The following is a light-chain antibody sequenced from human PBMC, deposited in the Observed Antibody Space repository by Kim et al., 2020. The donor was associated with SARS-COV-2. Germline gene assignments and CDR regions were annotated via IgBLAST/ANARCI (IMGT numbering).Light chain of an antibody. V-gene: IGLV3-19*01. CDR2: GKN. Sequence: LGQTVRITCQGDSLRSYYASWYQQKPGQAPVLVIYGKNNRPSGIPDRFSGSSSGNTASLTITGAQAEDEADYYCNSRDSSGNHLVVFGGGTQLTVL. J-gene: IGLJ2*01. CDR1: SLRSYY. CDR3: NSRDSSGNHLVV.